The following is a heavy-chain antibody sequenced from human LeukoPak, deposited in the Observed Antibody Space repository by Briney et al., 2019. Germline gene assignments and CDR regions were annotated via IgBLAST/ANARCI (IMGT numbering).Heavy chain of an antibody. CDR1: GFTFSSYA. V-gene: IGHV3-23*01. CDR3: ARLKLERQYYYYMDV. CDR2: ISGSGGST. D-gene: IGHD1-7*01. Sequence: GGSLRLSCAASGFTFSSYAMSWVRQAPGKGLEWVSAISGSGGSTYYADSVKGRFTISRDNSKNTLYLQMNSLRAEDTAVYYCARLKLERQYYYYMDVWGKGTTVTVSS. J-gene: IGHJ6*03.